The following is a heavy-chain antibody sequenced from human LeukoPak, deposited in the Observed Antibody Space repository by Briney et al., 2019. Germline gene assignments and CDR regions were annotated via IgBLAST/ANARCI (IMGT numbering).Heavy chain of an antibody. CDR3: ARGYDYGSASAYNCFDP. J-gene: IGHJ5*02. V-gene: IGHV4-34*01. CDR1: GGSFSGYY. CDR2: INHSGST. D-gene: IGHD3-10*01. Sequence: SETLSLTCAVYGGSFSGYYWSWIRQPPGKGLEWIGEINHSGSTNYNPSLKSRVTISVDTSKNQFSLKLSSVTAADTAVYYWARGYDYGSASAYNCFDPWGQGTLVTVSS.